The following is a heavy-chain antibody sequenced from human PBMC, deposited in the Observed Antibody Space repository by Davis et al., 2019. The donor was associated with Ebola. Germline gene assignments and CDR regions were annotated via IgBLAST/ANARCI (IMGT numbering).Heavy chain of an antibody. D-gene: IGHD3-10*01. J-gene: IGHJ4*02. CDR1: GFTFSAYW. Sequence: GESLKISCAASGFTFSAYWMTWVRQAPGKGLEWVANIKQDGSEKYYVDSVKGRFTISRDNAKNSLYLQMNSLRAEDTAIYYCARDLYFGSGSPTSDYWGQGTLVTVSS. V-gene: IGHV3-7*03. CDR3: ARDLYFGSGSPTSDY. CDR2: IKQDGSEK.